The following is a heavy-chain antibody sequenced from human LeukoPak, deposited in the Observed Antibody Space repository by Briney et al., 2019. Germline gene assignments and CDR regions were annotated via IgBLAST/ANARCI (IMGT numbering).Heavy chain of an antibody. CDR1: GYTFTSYG. V-gene: IGHV1-2*04. CDR2: INPNSGGT. J-gene: IGHJ3*02. CDR3: ARGGITGTTRGPTRLNDAFDI. D-gene: IGHD1-20*01. Sequence: ASVKVSCKASGYTFTSYGISWVRQAPGQGLEWMGWINPNSGGTNYAQKFQGWVTMTRDTSISTAYMELSRLRSDDTAVYYCARGGITGTTRGPTRLNDAFDIWGQETMVTVSS.